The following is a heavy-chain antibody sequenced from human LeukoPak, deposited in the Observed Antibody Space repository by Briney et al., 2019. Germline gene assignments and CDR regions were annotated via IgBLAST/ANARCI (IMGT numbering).Heavy chain of an antibody. CDR1: GYTFTSYG. J-gene: IGHJ6*02. Sequence: ASVKVSCKASGYTFTSYGISWVRQAPGQGLEWMGWISAYNGNTHYAQKLQGRVTMTTDTSTSTAYMELRSLRSDDTAVYYCASSPLIPYYYYYGMDVWGQGTTVTVSS. CDR3: ASSPLIPYYYYYGMDV. V-gene: IGHV1-18*01. CDR2: ISAYNGNT.